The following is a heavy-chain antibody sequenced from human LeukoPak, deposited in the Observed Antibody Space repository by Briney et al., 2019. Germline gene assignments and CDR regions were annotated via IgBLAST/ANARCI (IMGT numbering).Heavy chain of an antibody. CDR1: GYTFTSYY. J-gene: IGHJ4*02. Sequence: ASVKVSCEASGYTFTSYYMHWVRQAPGQGLEWMGIINPSGGSTSYAQKFQGRVTMTRDMSTSTVYMELSSLRSEDTAVYYCARDPGGYYDSSGLFDYWGQGTLVTVSS. D-gene: IGHD3-22*01. CDR3: ARDPGGYYDSSGLFDY. V-gene: IGHV1-46*01. CDR2: INPSGGST.